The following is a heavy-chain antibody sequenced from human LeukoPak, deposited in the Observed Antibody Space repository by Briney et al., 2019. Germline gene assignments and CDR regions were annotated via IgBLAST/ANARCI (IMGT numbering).Heavy chain of an antibody. Sequence: GASVNVSCKASGYTFTGYYMHWVRQAPGQGLEWMGWINPNSGGPNYAQKLRGRVTMTRDTSISTPYMEMSRLRADDTAVYCCARAGYYYDSIDLCNYDGMAWWGQPSTV. J-gene: IGHJ6*01. V-gene: IGHV1-2*02. CDR3: ARAGYYYDSIDLCNYDGMAW. D-gene: IGHD3-22*01. CDR1: GYTFTGYY. CDR2: INPNSGGP.